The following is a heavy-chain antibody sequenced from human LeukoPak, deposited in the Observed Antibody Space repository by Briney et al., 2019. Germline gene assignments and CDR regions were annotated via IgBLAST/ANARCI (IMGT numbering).Heavy chain of an antibody. CDR3: ARVYSSSWYYFDY. D-gene: IGHD6-13*01. Sequence: GGSLRLSCAASGFTFSSYSMNWVRQAPGKGLEWVSSISSSSSYIYYADSVKGRFTISRDNAKNPLYLQMNSLRAEDTAVYYCARVYSSSWYYFDYWGQGTLVTVSS. CDR1: GFTFSSYS. CDR2: ISSSSSYI. V-gene: IGHV3-21*01. J-gene: IGHJ4*02.